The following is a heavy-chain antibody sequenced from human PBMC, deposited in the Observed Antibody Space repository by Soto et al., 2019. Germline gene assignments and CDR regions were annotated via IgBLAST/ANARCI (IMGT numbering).Heavy chain of an antibody. Sequence: EVSLRRSCEAAGFIFGAHAMSWVRQAPGKGLEWVSAINWIGGSTNYADSMKGRFTISRDNAKNSLYLQISSLRAEDTALYYCARHRGTSDLDFDTWGQETPLPLSS. J-gene: IGHJ4*02. CDR1: GFIFGAHA. CDR2: INWIGGST. D-gene: IGHD1-1*01. CDR3: ARHRGTSDLDFDT. V-gene: IGHV3-20*04.